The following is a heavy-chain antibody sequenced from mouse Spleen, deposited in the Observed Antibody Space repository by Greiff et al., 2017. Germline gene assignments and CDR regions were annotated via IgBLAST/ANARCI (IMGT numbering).Heavy chain of an antibody. Sequence: VQVVESGAELVKPGASVKMSCKASGYTFTTYPIEWMKQNHGKSLEWIGNFHPYNDDTKYNEKFKGKATLTVEKSSSTVYLELSRLTSDDSAVYYCARGYYDGSSYYYAMDYWGQGTSVTVSS. D-gene: IGHD1-1*01. CDR1: GYTFTTYP. CDR2: FHPYNDDT. V-gene: IGHV1-47*01. J-gene: IGHJ4*01. CDR3: ARGYYDGSSYYYAMDY.